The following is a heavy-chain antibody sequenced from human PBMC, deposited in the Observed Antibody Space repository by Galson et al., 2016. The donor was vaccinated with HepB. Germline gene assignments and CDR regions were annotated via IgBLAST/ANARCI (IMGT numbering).Heavy chain of an antibody. CDR1: GFTFSHYG. D-gene: IGHD6-6*01. V-gene: IGHV3-33*01. CDR3: ARGSSSRPIYYYYYYTMDV. CDR2: IWYDRGKE. Sequence: SLRLSCAASGFTFSHYGVHWVRQAPGKGLEWVAVIWYDRGKEYYTESVKGRFTISRDNSKNTLYLEMNTLRVEDTAVYFCARGSSSRPIYYYYYYTMDVWGQGTTVTVSS. J-gene: IGHJ6*02.